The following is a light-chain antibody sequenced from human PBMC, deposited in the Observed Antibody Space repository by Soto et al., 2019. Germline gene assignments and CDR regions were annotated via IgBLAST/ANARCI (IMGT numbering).Light chain of an antibody. CDR2: DAS. CDR1: QTVRNNY. J-gene: IGKJ5*01. CDR3: QQYNNWPPIT. Sequence: EIVLTQSPATLSSFPGERATLSCRASQTVRNNYLAWYQQKPGQAPRLLIYDASSRATGIPDRFSGSGSGTDFTLTISSLQSEDFAVYYCQQYNNWPPITFGQGTRLEIK. V-gene: IGKV3D-20*02.